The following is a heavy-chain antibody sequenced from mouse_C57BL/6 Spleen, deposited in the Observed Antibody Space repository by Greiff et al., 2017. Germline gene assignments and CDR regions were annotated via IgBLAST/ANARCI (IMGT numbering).Heavy chain of an antibody. V-gene: IGHV1-42*01. D-gene: IGHD1-1*01. CDR1: GYSFTGYS. CDR2: INPSTGGT. Sequence: EFQLKQSGPELVKPGASVKISCKASGYSFTGYSLNWVKQSPEKSLEWIGKINPSTGGTTYNQKFKAKATLTVDKSSSTAYMQLKSLTSEDSAVYYCARSGGVLRSFAYWGQGTLVTVSA. J-gene: IGHJ3*01. CDR3: ARSGGVLRSFAY.